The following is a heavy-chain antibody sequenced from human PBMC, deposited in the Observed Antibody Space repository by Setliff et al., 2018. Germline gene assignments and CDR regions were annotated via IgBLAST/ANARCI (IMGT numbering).Heavy chain of an antibody. CDR2: INAGNGNT. CDR3: ARDGTSLPSIAAHADY. J-gene: IGHJ4*02. V-gene: IGHV1-3*01. CDR1: GYTFTSYA. D-gene: IGHD6-6*01. Sequence: ASVKVSCKASGYTFTSYAMHWVRQAPGQRLEWMGWINAGNGNTKYSQKFQGRVTITRDTSASTAYMELSSLRSEDTAVYYCARDGTSLPSIAAHADYWGQGTLVTVSS.